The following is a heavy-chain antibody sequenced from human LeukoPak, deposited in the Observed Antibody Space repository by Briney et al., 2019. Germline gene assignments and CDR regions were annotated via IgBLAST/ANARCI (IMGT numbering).Heavy chain of an antibody. CDR2: IWYDGSNK. V-gene: IGHV3-33*01. CDR3: ASLYCSSTSCPQGIDY. CDR1: GFTFSSYG. D-gene: IGHD2-2*01. Sequence: TGGSLRLSCAASGFTFSSYGMHWVRQAPGKGLEWVAVIWYDGSNKYYADSVKGRFTISRDNSKNTLYLQTNSLRAEDTAVYYCASLYCSSTSCPQGIDYWGQGTLVTVSS. J-gene: IGHJ4*02.